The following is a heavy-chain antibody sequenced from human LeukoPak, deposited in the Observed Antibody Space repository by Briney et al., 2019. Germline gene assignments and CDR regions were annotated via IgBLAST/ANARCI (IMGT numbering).Heavy chain of an antibody. Sequence: GGSLRLSCAASGFTFSSYAMSWVRQAPGKGLEWVSAISGSGGRTYYADSVKGRFTISRDNSKNTLYLQMNSLRAEDTAVYYCASVGYCSGGTCPGVWGQGTTVTVPS. V-gene: IGHV3-23*01. CDR2: ISGSGGRT. J-gene: IGHJ6*02. CDR3: ASVGYCSGGTCPGV. D-gene: IGHD2-15*01. CDR1: GFTFSSYA.